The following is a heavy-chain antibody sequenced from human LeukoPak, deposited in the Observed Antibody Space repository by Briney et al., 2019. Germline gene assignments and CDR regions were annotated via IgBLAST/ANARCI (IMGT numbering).Heavy chain of an antibody. J-gene: IGHJ4*02. V-gene: IGHV4-59*01. CDR2: IYYSGST. D-gene: IGHD6-19*01. Sequence: SETLSLTCTVSGGSISSYYWSWIRQPPEKGLEWIGYIYYSGSTNYNPSLKSRVTISVDTSKNQFSLKLSSVTAADTAVYYCARAIYSSGWPAFDYWGQGTLVTVSS. CDR3: ARAIYSSGWPAFDY. CDR1: GGSISSYY.